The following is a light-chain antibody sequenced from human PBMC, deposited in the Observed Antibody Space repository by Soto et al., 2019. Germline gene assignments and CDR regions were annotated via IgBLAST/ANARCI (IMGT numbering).Light chain of an antibody. J-gene: IGLJ2*01. V-gene: IGLV2-14*01. Sequence: QSALTQPASVSGSPGQSITISCAGTRSDIGNYDYVSWYQQHPGKAPKLMIYAISDRPSGVPNRFSGSKSGNTASLTISGLQAEDEANYYCSSYARSSAVVFGGGTKLTVL. CDR3: SSYARSSAVV. CDR2: AIS. CDR1: RSDIGNYDY.